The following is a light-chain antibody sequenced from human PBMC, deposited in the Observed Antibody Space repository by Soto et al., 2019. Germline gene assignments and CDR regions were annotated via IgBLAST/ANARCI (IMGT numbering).Light chain of an antibody. V-gene: IGKV1-5*03. CDR3: QQYNSYLWT. CDR1: QSISSW. CDR2: KAS. J-gene: IGKJ1*01. Sequence: DIQMTQSPSTLSASVGDRVTITCRASQSISSWLAWYQQKPGKAPNLLIYKASTLESGVPSRFSGSGSGTEFTLTISSLQPDDFATYYCQQYNSYLWTFDQGTKVEIK.